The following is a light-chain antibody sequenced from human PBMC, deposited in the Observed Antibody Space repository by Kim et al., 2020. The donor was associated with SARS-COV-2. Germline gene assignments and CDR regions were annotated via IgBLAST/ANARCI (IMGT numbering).Light chain of an antibody. V-gene: IGLV3-1*01. CDR3: QAWDSSTWV. CDR1: KLGDKY. CDR2: QDS. Sequence: SYELTQPPSVSVSPGQTASITCSGDKLGDKYACWYQQKPGQSPVLVIYQDSKRPSGIPERFSGSNSGNTATLTISGTQAMDEADYYCQAWDSSTWVSGGGTKLIVL. J-gene: IGLJ3*02.